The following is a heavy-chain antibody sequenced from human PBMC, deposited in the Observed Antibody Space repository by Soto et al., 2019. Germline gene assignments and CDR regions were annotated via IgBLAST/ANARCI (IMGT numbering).Heavy chain of an antibody. D-gene: IGHD5-18*01. Sequence: QVQLQESGPGLVKPSETLSLTCTVSGGSINSYYWNWIRQSPGEGLEWIGYIHYSGSTNYSPSLKSRVTISVDPSKNQLSRKLNSVTAADTAVYYCAGGGYHYPKAFDYWGQGTLVIVSS. V-gene: IGHV4-59*01. CDR1: GGSINSYY. CDR3: AGGGYHYPKAFDY. CDR2: IHYSGST. J-gene: IGHJ4*02.